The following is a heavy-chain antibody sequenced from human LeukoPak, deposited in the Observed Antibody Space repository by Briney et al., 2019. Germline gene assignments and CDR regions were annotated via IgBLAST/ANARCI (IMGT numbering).Heavy chain of an antibody. J-gene: IGHJ4*02. CDR2: IKSKSDGGTT. CDR3: TTDLLDY. V-gene: IGHV3-15*01. CDR1: GFTVSTAGFTFNNAW. Sequence: KPGGSLRLSCAASGFTVSTAGFTFNNAWMGWVRQAPGKGLEWVGRIKSKSDGGTTDYGAPVKGRFTFSRDDSKNTVYLQMNSLKSEDTAVYYCTTDLLDYWGQGTLVTVSS.